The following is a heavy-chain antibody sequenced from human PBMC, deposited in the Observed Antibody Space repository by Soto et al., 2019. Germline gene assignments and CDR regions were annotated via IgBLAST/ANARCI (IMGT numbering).Heavy chain of an antibody. J-gene: IGHJ5*02. Sequence: QVRLVQSGAEVQNPGASVKLSCEASGYTFANYYVHWVRQAPGQGLQWMGKINPSGGATTYAQKFQGRVTISWDASAKSVYMDMRSLSGDDTAVYYCAKQTVELSLGGFAPWGQGTLVTVSS. D-gene: IGHD3-16*01. CDR2: INPSGGAT. CDR1: GYTFANYY. CDR3: AKQTVELSLGGFAP. V-gene: IGHV1-46*01.